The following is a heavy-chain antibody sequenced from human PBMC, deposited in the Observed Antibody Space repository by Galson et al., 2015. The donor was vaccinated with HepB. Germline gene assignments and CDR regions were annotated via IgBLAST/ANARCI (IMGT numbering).Heavy chain of an antibody. CDR2: ISYDGSNK. V-gene: IGHV3-30*18. CDR3: ANLIVVAIPGAFDI. J-gene: IGHJ3*02. CDR1: GFTFSSYG. D-gene: IGHD3-22*01. Sequence: SLRLSCAVSGFTFSSYGMHWVRQAPGKGLEWVAVISYDGSNKYYADSVKGRFTISRDNSKNTLYLQMNSLRAEDTAVYYCANLIVVAIPGAFDIWGQGTMVTVSS.